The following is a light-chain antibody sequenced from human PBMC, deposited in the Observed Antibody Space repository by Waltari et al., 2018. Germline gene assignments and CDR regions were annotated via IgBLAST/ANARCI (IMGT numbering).Light chain of an antibody. Sequence: QSALTQPPSASGSPGQPVTIPCPGTSSDVGGYHDVSWYQQHPGKAPKFLIYEVSKRPSGVPDRFSGSKSGNAASLTVSGLQAEDEADYYCSSYAGSNNWVFGGGTKLTVL. CDR2: EVS. J-gene: IGLJ3*02. CDR3: SSYAGSNNWV. CDR1: SSDVGGYHD. V-gene: IGLV2-8*01.